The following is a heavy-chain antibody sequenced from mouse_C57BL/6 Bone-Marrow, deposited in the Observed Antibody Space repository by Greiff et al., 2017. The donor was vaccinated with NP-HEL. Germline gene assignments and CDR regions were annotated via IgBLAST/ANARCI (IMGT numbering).Heavy chain of an antibody. D-gene: IGHD1-1*01. CDR2: IWSGGST. V-gene: IGHV2-2*01. J-gene: IGHJ2*01. CDR3: ARAPFITTVVARGY. CDR1: GFSLTSYG. Sequence: VKLMESGPGLVQPSQSLSITCTVSGFSLTSYGVHWVRQSPGKGLEWLGVIWSGGSTDYNAAFISRLSISKDNSKSQVFFKMNSLQADDTAIYYCARAPFITTVVARGYWGQGTTLTVSS.